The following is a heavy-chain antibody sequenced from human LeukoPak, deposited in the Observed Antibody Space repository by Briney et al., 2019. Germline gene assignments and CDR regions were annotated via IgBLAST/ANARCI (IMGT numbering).Heavy chain of an antibody. V-gene: IGHV4-34*01. J-gene: IGHJ5*02. D-gene: IGHD3-16*01. CDR2: INHSGST. CDR1: GGSFSGYY. CDR3: AREITFGGVNWFDP. Sequence: SETLSLTCAVYGGSFSGYYWSWIRQPPGKGLEWIGEINHSGSTNYNPSLKSRVTISVDTSKNQFSLKLSSVTAADTAVYYCAREITFGGVNWFDPWGQGTLVTVSS.